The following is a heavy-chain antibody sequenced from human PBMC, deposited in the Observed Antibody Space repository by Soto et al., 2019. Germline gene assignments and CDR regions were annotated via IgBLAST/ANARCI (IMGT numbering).Heavy chain of an antibody. CDR2: IWYDGSNK. D-gene: IGHD3-10*01. Sequence: GGSLRLSCAASGFTFSSYGMHWVRQAPGKGLEWVAVIWYDGSNKYYADSVKGRFTISRDNSKNTLYLQMNSLRAEDTAVYYCARGRFGDLEQDWFDPWGQGTLVTVSS. CDR3: ARGRFGDLEQDWFDP. V-gene: IGHV3-33*01. J-gene: IGHJ5*02. CDR1: GFTFSSYG.